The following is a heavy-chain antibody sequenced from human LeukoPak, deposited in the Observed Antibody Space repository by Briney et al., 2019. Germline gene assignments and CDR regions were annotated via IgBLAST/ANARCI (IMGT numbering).Heavy chain of an antibody. D-gene: IGHD6-6*01. Sequence: QSGGSLRLSCEASGFTFSRYWMHWVRQAPGKGLVWVSRINSDGSSTTYADSVKGRFTISRDNAKNTLYLQMNSLRAEDTAVYYCASLFLCYGCSTSSDSFNIWAKGQCSPSLQ. V-gene: IGHV3-74*01. CDR2: INSDGSST. CDR3: ASLFLCYGCSTSSDSFNI. CDR1: GFTFSRYW. J-gene: IGHJ3*02.